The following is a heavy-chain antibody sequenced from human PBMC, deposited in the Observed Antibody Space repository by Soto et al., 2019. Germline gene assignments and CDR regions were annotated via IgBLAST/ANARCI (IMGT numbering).Heavy chain of an antibody. D-gene: IGHD3-22*01. V-gene: IGHV3-23*01. J-gene: IGHJ4*02. CDR1: GFTFSSYA. Sequence: EVQVLESGGGLVQPGGSLRLSCAGSGFTFSSYAMSWVRQAPGKGLEWVSTIRGSGGSTYYAASVKGRFTISRDNSKNTLYLQMNSLRAEDTAVYYCAKDSWNTMIIVAPGPSFDYWGQGTLVTVSS. CDR3: AKDSWNTMIIVAPGPSFDY. CDR2: IRGSGGST.